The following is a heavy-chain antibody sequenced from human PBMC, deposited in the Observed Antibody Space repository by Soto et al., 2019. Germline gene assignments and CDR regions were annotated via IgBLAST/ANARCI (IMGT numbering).Heavy chain of an antibody. V-gene: IGHV1-8*01. CDR2: MNPNSGNT. Sequence: QVQLVQSGAEVKKPGASVKVSCKASGYTFSSYEINWVRQATGQGLEWMGWMNPNSGNTGYAQKFQGRVTMTRNTSQSPAYMALSSLRSEDTAVYYCARGQSGYSSGWSPNDYWGQGTLVPVSS. D-gene: IGHD6-19*01. CDR3: ARGQSGYSSGWSPNDY. J-gene: IGHJ4*02. CDR1: GYTFSSYE.